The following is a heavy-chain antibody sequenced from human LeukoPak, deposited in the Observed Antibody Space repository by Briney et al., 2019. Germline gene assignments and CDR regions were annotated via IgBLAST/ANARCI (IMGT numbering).Heavy chain of an antibody. D-gene: IGHD3-10*01. J-gene: IGHJ6*03. Sequence: GGSLRLPCAASRFTFDDYAMHWVRQAPGKGLEWVFLISWDGGSTSYADPVKGRFTISRDNSKNSLYLQMNSLRAEDTALYYCAKNPSGIYYYYMDVWGKGTTVTVS. V-gene: IGHV3-43D*03. CDR2: ISWDGGST. CDR1: RFTFDDYA. CDR3: AKNPSGIYYYYMDV.